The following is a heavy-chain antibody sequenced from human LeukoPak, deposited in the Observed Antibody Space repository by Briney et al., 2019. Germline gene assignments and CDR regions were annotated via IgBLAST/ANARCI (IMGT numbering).Heavy chain of an antibody. CDR2: IYYSGST. CDR1: GGSISSYY. CDR3: ARGHLLFDY. J-gene: IGHJ4*02. Sequence: SETLSLTCTVSGGSISSYYWSWSRQPPGKGLEWIGYIYYSGSTNYNPSLKSRVTISVDTSKNQFSLKLSSVTAADTFVCCCARGHLLFDYWGQGTLVTVSS. D-gene: IGHD1-26*01. V-gene: IGHV4-59*01.